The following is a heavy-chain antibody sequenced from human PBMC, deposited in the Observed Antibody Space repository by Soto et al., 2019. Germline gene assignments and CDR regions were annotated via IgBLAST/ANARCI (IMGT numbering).Heavy chain of an antibody. CDR2: VYSGGST. CDR3: VREFDY. Sequence: GGSLRLYCAASVFTFSRNYMIWVRQAPGKGLEWVSVVYSGGSTYYADSVKGRFTISRDNSKNTLYLQMNSLRAEDTAVYYCVREFDYWGQGTLVTVSS. CDR1: VFTFSRNY. D-gene: IGHD3-10*01. V-gene: IGHV3-53*01. J-gene: IGHJ4*02.